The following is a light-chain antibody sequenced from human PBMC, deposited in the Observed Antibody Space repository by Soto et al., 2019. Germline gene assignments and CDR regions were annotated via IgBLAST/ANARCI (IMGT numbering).Light chain of an antibody. V-gene: IGLV1-40*01. CDR3: QSYESSLSGWV. CDR2: GNS. CDR1: SSKIGAGYD. Sequence: QSVLTQPPSVSGAPGQRVTISCTGSSSKIGAGYDVHWYQQLPGTAPKLLIYGNSNRPSGVPDRFSGSKSGTSASLAITGIQDEDEADYYCQSYESSLSGWVFGGGTKLTVL. J-gene: IGLJ3*02.